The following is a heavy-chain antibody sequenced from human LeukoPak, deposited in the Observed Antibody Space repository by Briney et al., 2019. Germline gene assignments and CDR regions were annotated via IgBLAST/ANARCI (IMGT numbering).Heavy chain of an antibody. CDR3: ARAGLTGSKVAFDV. CDR2: INTGTGNP. V-gene: IGHV7-4-1*02. CDR1: GYTFTDYP. J-gene: IGHJ3*01. D-gene: IGHD1-20*01. Sequence: GASVKVSCKASGYTFTDYPMNWVRQAPGQGLEWMGWINTGTGNPTYAQGFTGHYVFSLDTSVSTAYLQIISLKAEDTAVYYCARAGLTGSKVAFDVWGQGTTVTVSS.